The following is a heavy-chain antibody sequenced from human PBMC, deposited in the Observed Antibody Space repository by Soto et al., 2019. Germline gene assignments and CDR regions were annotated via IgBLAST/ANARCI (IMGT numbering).Heavy chain of an antibody. CDR3: ARDFLKQSGYYFGALDY. CDR2: INPSGGST. Sequence: AAVKVSCKACGCTFTSYYMHWVRQAPGQGLEWMGIINPSGGSTSYAQKFQGRVTMTRDTSTSTVYMELSSLRSEDTAVYYCARDFLKQSGYYFGALDYWGQGTLVTVSS. V-gene: IGHV1-46*01. D-gene: IGHD3-22*01. J-gene: IGHJ4*02. CDR1: GCTFTSYY.